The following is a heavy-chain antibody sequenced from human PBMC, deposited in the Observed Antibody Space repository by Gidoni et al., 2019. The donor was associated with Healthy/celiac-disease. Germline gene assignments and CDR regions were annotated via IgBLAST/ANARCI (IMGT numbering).Heavy chain of an antibody. Sequence: EVQLVESGGGLVQPGRSLRLSCAAYGFTFDDYAMHWVRQAPGQGLEWVSGISWNSGSIGYADSVKGRFTISRDNAKNSLYLQMNSLRAEDTALYYCAKDSVTMVRGVLDYWGQGTLVTVSS. CDR2: ISWNSGSI. J-gene: IGHJ4*02. CDR1: GFTFDDYA. V-gene: IGHV3-9*01. D-gene: IGHD3-10*01. CDR3: AKDSVTMVRGVLDY.